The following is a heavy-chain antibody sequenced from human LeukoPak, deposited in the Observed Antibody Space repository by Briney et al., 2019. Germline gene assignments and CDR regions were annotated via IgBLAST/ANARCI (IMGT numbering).Heavy chain of an antibody. D-gene: IGHD1-26*01. Sequence: SETLSLTCSVSGGSITYSHYYWGWVRQPPGKGLEWIWGIYYSGSTYYNPSLKSRVTISVDTSRNEFSLRLSSVTAADTALYFCARQSGSYGGILDNWGQGILGTVSS. CDR2: IYYSGST. CDR1: GGSITYSHYY. CDR3: ARQSGSYGGILDN. V-gene: IGHV4-39*01. J-gene: IGHJ4*02.